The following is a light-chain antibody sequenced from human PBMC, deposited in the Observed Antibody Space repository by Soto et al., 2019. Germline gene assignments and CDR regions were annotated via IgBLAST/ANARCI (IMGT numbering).Light chain of an antibody. V-gene: IGKV1-39*01. J-gene: IGKJ5*01. CDR2: AAS. CDR1: QSISTY. CDR3: QQSYSTPPLT. Sequence: DIQMTQSPSSLSASVGDGVTITCRASQSISTYLNWYQEKPGKAPKLLIYAASILQSGVPSRFSGSGSGTDFTLTISSLQPEDFATYYCQQSYSTPPLTFGQGTRLEIK.